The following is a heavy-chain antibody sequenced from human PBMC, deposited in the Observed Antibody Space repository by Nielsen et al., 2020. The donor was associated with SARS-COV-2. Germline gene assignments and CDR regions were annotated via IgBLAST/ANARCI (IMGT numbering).Heavy chain of an antibody. CDR1: GYTLTELS. Sequence: ASVKVSCKVSGYTLTELSMHWVRQAPGKGLEWMGGFDPEDGETIYAQKFQGRVTMTEDTSTDTAYMELSSLRAEDTALYYCATTGGYDSQNYGMDVWGQGTTVTVSS. CDR2: FDPEDGET. CDR3: ATTGGYDSQNYGMDV. D-gene: IGHD3-22*01. V-gene: IGHV1-24*01. J-gene: IGHJ6*02.